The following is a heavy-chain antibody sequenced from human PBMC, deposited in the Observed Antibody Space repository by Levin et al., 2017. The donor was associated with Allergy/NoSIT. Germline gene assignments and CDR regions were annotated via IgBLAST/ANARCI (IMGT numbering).Heavy chain of an antibody. J-gene: IGHJ4*02. CDR3: AREPFPIAAAGSNYFDY. CDR1: GYTFTGYY. D-gene: IGHD6-13*01. V-gene: IGHV1-2*03. CDR2: INPNSGGT. Sequence: LGASVKVSCKASGYTFTGYYMHWVRQAPGQGLEWMGWINPNSGGTNYAQKFQGRVTMTRDTSISTAYMELSRLRSDDTAVYYCAREPFPIAAAGSNYFDYWGQGTLVTVSS.